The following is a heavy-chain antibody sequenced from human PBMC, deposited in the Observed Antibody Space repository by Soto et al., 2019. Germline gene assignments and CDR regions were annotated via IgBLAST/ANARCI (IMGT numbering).Heavy chain of an antibody. D-gene: IGHD3-3*01. Sequence: SRSLSLTCAISGDSVSSNSAAWNWIRQSPSRGLEWLGRTYYRSKWYNDYAVSVKSRITINPDTSKNQFSLQLNSVTPEDTAVYYCARETLRLFXYDFWSGYPRVSYGMDVWGQGTTVTVSS. J-gene: IGHJ6*02. CDR2: TYYRSKWYN. V-gene: IGHV6-1*01. CDR3: ARETLRLFXYDFWSGYPRVSYGMDV. CDR1: GDSVSSNSAA.